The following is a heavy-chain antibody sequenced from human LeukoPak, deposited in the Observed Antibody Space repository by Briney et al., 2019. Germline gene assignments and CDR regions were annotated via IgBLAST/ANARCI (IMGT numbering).Heavy chain of an antibody. Sequence: GGSLRLSCAASGFTFSSYWMHWVRQAPGKGLVWVSRINSDGSSTSYADSVKGRFTISRDNAENTLYLQMNSLRAEDTAVYYCAAPPPRSYYYDSSGQLDYWGQGTLVTVSS. CDR1: GFTFSSYW. V-gene: IGHV3-74*01. D-gene: IGHD3-22*01. J-gene: IGHJ4*02. CDR3: AAPPPRSYYYDSSGQLDY. CDR2: INSDGSST.